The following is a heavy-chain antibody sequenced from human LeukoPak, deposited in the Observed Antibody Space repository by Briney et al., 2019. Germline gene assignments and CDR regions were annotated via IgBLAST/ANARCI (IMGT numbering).Heavy chain of an antibody. J-gene: IGHJ4*02. CDR1: GYTFTGYY. V-gene: IGHV1-2*02. CDR2: INPNSGGT. D-gene: IGHD3-10*01. Sequence: GASVKVSCKASGYTFTGYYMHWVRQAPGQGLEWMGWINPNSGGTNYAQKFQGRVTMTRDTSISTAYMELSRLRSDDTAVYYCARDFGTYRYYYGSGIVNHFDYWGQGTLVTVSS. CDR3: ARDFGTYRYYYGSGIVNHFDY.